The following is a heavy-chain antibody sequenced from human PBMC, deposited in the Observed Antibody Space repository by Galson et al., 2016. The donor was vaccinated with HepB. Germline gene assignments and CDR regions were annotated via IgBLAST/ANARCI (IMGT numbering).Heavy chain of an antibody. CDR3: AKEMRPRDYDSSGYDGLDY. CDR2: ISYDESNK. Sequence: SLRLSCAASGFIFSSYGMHWVRQAPGKGLERVAVISYDESNKYYADSVKGRFTISRDNSKNTLYQQMNSLRAEDTAVFYCAKEMRPRDYDSSGYDGLDYWGQGTLVTVSS. J-gene: IGHJ4*02. CDR1: GFIFSSYG. V-gene: IGHV3-30*18. D-gene: IGHD3-22*01.